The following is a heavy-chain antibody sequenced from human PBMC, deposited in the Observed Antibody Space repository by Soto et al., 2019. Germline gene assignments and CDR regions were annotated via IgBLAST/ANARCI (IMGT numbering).Heavy chain of an antibody. J-gene: IGHJ4*02. CDR2: ISGSGGST. CDR1: GFTFSSYA. Sequence: GGSLRLSCAASGFTFSSYAMSWVRQAPGKGLEWVSAISGSGGSTYYADSVKGRFTISRDNSKNTLYLQMNSLRAEDTAVYYCAKETLDRPAAIRVYDVWIGYYPYFDYWGQGTLVTVSS. CDR3: AKETLDRPAAIRVYDVWIGYYPYFDY. V-gene: IGHV3-23*01. D-gene: IGHD3-3*01.